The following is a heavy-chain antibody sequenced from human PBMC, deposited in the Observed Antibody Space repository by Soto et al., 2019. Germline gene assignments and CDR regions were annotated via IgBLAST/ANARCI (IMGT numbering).Heavy chain of an antibody. J-gene: IGHJ4*02. Sequence: QVQLVESGGGMAQAGTSLRLSCTGSGFTFNSLSLHWVRQGPDKGLEWVAVVSFDGKVTYYADSVKGRFTVSRDISKNTIYLQANSLRPEDTAVYYCAREPYGDSQYFDYGGQGTAVTVSS. V-gene: IGHV3-30*04. CDR1: GFTFNSLS. CDR3: AREPYGDSQYFDY. D-gene: IGHD2-21*02. CDR2: VSFDGKVT.